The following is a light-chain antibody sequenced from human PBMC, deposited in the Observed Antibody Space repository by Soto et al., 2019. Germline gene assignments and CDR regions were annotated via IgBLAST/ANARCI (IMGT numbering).Light chain of an antibody. V-gene: IGKV3-11*01. J-gene: IGKJ5*01. CDR3: QQRSTWPPIT. CDR2: DAY. CDR1: QSISHF. Sequence: EIVLTQSPATLSLSPGERATLSCRASQSISHFLAWYQQRPGQAPRLIIYDAYNRATGIPTRFSGSGSETDFTLTISSLEPEDFAVYYCQQRSTWPPITFGQGTRLEIK.